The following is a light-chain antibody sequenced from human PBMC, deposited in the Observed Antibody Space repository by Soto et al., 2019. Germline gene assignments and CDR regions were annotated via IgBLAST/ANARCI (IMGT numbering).Light chain of an antibody. Sequence: EIVLIQSPATLSLSPGERATLSCRASQSVNNYLLWYQQKPGQAPRLLIYDASNRATGIPARFSGSGSGTDFTLTISSLEPEDFAVYYCQQRSNWPLTFGGGTKVEIK. CDR2: DAS. CDR3: QQRSNWPLT. J-gene: IGKJ4*01. CDR1: QSVNNY. V-gene: IGKV3-11*01.